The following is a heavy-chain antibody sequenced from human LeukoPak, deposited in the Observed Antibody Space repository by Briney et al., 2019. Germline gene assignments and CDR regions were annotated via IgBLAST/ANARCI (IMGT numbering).Heavy chain of an antibody. D-gene: IGHD2-15*01. CDR2: IYSGSST. J-gene: IGHJ4*02. V-gene: IGHV3-53*01. CDR3: AGRHCSGGGCYFAGADPFDY. CDR1: GFTVSSNY. Sequence: GGSLRLSCAASGFTVSSNYMSWVRQAPGKGLEWVSVIYSGSSTYYADSVKGRFTISRDNSKNTLYLQMNSLRAEDTAVYFCAGRHCSGGGCYFAGADPFDYWGQGTLVTVSS.